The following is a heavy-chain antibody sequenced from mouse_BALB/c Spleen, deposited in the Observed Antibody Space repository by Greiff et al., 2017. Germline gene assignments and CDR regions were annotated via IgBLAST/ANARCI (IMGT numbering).Heavy chain of an antibody. CDR3: ARGGDYEDY. D-gene: IGHD2-4*01. CDR1: GYTFTSYW. CDR2: INPSTGYT. Sequence: QVQLKQSGAELAKPGASVKMSCKASGYTFTSYWMHWVKQRPGQGLEWIGYINPSTGYTEYNQKFKDKATLTADKSSSTAYMQLSSLTSEDSAVYYCARGGDYEDYWGQGTTLTVSS. V-gene: IGHV1-7*01. J-gene: IGHJ2*01.